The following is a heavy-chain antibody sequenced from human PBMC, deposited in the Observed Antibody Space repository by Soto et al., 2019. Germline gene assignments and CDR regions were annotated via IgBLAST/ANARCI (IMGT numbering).Heavy chain of an antibody. D-gene: IGHD1-1*01. V-gene: IGHV3-74*01. CDR2: INTDGSNT. CDR1: GFTFSSHW. CDR3: ARRTDAYNWADY. Sequence: EVQLVESGGGLVQPGGSLRLSCAASGFTFSSHWMHWVRQAPGKGLVWVSRINTDGSNTNYADSVKGRFTISRDNAKNTLFRQMNSLRAEDTAVYYCARRTDAYNWADYWGQGTLVTVSS. J-gene: IGHJ4*02.